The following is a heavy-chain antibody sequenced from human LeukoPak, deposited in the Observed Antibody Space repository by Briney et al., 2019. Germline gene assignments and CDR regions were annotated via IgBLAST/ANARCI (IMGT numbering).Heavy chain of an antibody. CDR2: INPNSGGT. V-gene: IGHV1-2*02. J-gene: IGHJ3*02. CDR3: ARATAFLLWFGELMGAFDI. Sequence: ASVKVSCKASGYTFTGYYMHWVQQAPGQGLEWMGWINPNSGGTNYAQKFQGRVTMTRDTSISTAYMELSRLRSDDTAVYYCARATAFLLWFGELMGAFDIWGQGTMVTVSS. CDR1: GYTFTGYY. D-gene: IGHD3-10*01.